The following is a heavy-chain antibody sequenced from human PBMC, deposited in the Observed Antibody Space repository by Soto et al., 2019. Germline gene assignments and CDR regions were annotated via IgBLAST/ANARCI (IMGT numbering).Heavy chain of an antibody. CDR3: AKDGMFGEFHYYYYGMDV. CDR1: GFTFDDYT. J-gene: IGHJ6*02. V-gene: IGHV3-43*01. Sequence: GGSLRLSFAASGFTFDDYTMHWVRQAPGKGLEWVSLISWDGGSTYYADSVKGRFTISRDNSKNSLYLQMNSLRTEDTALYYCAKDGMFGEFHYYYYGMDVWGQGTTVTVSS. CDR2: ISWDGGST. D-gene: IGHD3-10*02.